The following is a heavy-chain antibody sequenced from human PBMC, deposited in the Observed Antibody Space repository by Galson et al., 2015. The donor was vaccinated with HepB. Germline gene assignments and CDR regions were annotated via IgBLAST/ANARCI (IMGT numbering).Heavy chain of an antibody. CDR1: GFTFSDYY. CDR3: ARDPGSNPIDY. D-gene: IGHD1-26*01. Sequence: SLRLSCAASGFTFSDYYVSWIRQAPGKGLEWISYISSSTSYTNYADSVKGRFTISRDNAKNSLYLQMNSLRAEDTAVYYCARDPGSNPIDYWGQGTLVTVSS. J-gene: IGHJ4*02. V-gene: IGHV3-11*06. CDR2: ISSSTSYT.